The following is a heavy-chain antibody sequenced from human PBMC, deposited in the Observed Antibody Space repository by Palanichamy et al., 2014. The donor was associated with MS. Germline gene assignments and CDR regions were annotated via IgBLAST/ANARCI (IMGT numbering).Heavy chain of an antibody. D-gene: IGHD7-27*01. CDR2: VDATATII. CDR3: ATGGAGERGF. J-gene: IGHJ4*02. V-gene: IGHV3-21*01. CDR1: GFSLSNHH. Sequence: EVRLVESGGGLLKPGGSLRLSCAASGFSLSNHHMQWVRQAPGKGLEFVSFVDATATIIYYAESIKGRFTISRDNAKNSLYLQMKSLRVDDTAIYYCATGGAGERGFWGQGTLVTVSS.